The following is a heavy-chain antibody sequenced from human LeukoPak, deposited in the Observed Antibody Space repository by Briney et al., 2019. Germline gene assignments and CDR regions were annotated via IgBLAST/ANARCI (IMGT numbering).Heavy chain of an antibody. CDR2: IDSNGGTT. V-gene: IGHV3-64*01. CDR3: AKDIAARRSYYYYYGLDV. CDR1: GFTVTSNY. Sequence: GGSLRLSCVVSGFTVTSNYMNWVRQAPGKGLEYVSTIDSNGGTTYYANSVKGRFTISRDNSKNTLYLQVGSLRADDMAVYYCAKDIAARRSYYYYYGLDVWGQGTTVTVSS. D-gene: IGHD6-6*01. J-gene: IGHJ6*02.